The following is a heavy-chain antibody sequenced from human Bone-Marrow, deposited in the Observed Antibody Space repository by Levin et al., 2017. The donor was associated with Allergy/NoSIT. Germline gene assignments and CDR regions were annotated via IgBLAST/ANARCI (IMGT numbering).Heavy chain of an antibody. V-gene: IGHV4-59*01. D-gene: IGHD5-24*01. J-gene: IGHJ3*01. CDR1: GGSISSSY. CDR2: IYYTGST. Sequence: PSETLSLTCTVSGGSISSSYWSWIRQPPGKGLEWIGHIYYTGSTTYNPSLKSRVTISVDGSKNHFSLNLGYVTAADTAVYYCAGDSEEMALVLGVWGQGTMVTVSS. CDR3: AGDSEEMALVLGV.